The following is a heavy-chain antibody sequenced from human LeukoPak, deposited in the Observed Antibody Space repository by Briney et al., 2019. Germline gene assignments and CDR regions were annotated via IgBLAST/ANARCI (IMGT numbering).Heavy chain of an antibody. J-gene: IGHJ4*02. CDR1: GFTFSSYG. Sequence: GRSLRLSCAASGFTFSSYGMHWVRQAPGKGLEWVAVIWYDGSNKYYADSVKGRFTISRDNSKNTLYLQMNSLRAEDTAVYYCARYPGREAHTAMVPDYWGQGTLVTVSS. D-gene: IGHD5-18*01. CDR3: ARYPGREAHTAMVPDY. V-gene: IGHV3-33*01. CDR2: IWYDGSNK.